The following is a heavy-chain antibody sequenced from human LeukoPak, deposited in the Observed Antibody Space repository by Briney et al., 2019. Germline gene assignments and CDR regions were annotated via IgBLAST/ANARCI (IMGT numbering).Heavy chain of an antibody. V-gene: IGHV4-61*02. Sequence: SETLSPTCTVSGGSISSGSYYWSWIRQPAGKGLEWIGRIYTSGSTNYNPSLKSRVTISVDTSKNQFSLKLSSVTAADTAVYYCARVGALEYCSGGSCYSYHDAFDIWGQGTMVTVSS. J-gene: IGHJ3*02. D-gene: IGHD2-15*01. CDR1: GGSISSGSYY. CDR3: ARVGALEYCSGGSCYSYHDAFDI. CDR2: IYTSGST.